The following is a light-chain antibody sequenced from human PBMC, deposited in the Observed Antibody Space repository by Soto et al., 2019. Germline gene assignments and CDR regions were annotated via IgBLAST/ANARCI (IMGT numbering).Light chain of an antibody. CDR3: MQALQTPNT. CDR2: LGS. V-gene: IGKV2-28*01. CDR1: QSLLHSSGYHY. J-gene: IGKJ1*01. Sequence: DIVMTQSPLSLPVTPGEPASISCRSSQSLLHSSGYHYLNWYLQKPGQSPQLLIYLGSNRASGVPDRFSDSGSGTDFTLKISRVEVEDVGVFYCMQALQTPNTFGQGTKVEIK.